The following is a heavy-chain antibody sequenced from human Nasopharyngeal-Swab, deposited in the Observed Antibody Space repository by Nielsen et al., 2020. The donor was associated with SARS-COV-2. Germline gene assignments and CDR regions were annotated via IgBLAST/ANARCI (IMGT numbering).Heavy chain of an antibody. D-gene: IGHD3-10*02. Sequence: GGSLRLSCAASGCTFDDYAMHWVRQAPGKGLEWVSGISWNSGSIGYADSVKGRFTISRDNAKNSLYLQMNSLRAEDTALYYCAKDIVRGVMDAFDIWGQGTMVTVSS. CDR2: ISWNSGSI. CDR3: AKDIVRGVMDAFDI. J-gene: IGHJ3*02. V-gene: IGHV3-9*01. CDR1: GCTFDDYA.